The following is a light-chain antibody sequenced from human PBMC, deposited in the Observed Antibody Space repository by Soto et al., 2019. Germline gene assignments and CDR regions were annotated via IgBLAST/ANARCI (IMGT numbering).Light chain of an antibody. CDR3: SSYAGKGV. CDR2: GNN. CDR1: SSNIGAGYD. J-gene: IGLJ2*01. V-gene: IGLV1-40*01. Sequence: QSVLTQPPSVSGAPGQGVTIDCTGSSSNIGAGYDVHWYQQLPGTAPKLLIFGNNNRPSGVPDRFSGSKSGTSASLTVSGLQTEDEADYYCSSYAGKGVFGGGTKLTVL.